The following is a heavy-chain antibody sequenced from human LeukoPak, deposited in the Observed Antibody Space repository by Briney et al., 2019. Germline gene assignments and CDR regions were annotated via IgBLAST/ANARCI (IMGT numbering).Heavy chain of an antibody. CDR1: GYTFTSYY. Sequence: ASVKVSCKASGYTFTSYYMHWVRQAPGQGLEWMGWINAGNGNTKYSQKFQGRVTITRDTSASTAYMELSSLRSEDTAVYYCASGSSSWNFDYWGQGTLVTVSS. V-gene: IGHV1-3*01. D-gene: IGHD6-13*01. CDR2: INAGNGNT. J-gene: IGHJ4*02. CDR3: ASGSSSWNFDY.